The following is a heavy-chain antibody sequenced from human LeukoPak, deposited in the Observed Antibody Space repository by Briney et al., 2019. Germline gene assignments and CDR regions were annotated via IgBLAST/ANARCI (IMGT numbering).Heavy chain of an antibody. CDR3: ARRTSRYYMDV. V-gene: IGHV4-39*01. J-gene: IGHJ6*03. Sequence: SETLSLTCTVSGGSISSSSYYWGWIRQPPGKGLEWIGSIHYSGNTYYNPSLKSRVTISVDTSKNQFSLKLSSVTAADTAVYYCARRTSRYYMDVWGKGTTVTVSS. CDR1: GGSISSSSYY. CDR2: IHYSGNT. D-gene: IGHD2-2*01.